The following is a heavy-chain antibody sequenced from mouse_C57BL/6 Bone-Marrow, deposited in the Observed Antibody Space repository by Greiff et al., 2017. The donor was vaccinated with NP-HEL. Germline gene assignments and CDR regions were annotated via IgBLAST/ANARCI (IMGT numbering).Heavy chain of an antibody. V-gene: IGHV5-6*01. Sequence: EVQRVESGGDLVKPGGSLKLSCAASGFTFSSYGMSWVRQTPDKRLEWVATISSGGSYTYYPDSVKGRFTISRDNAKNTLYLQMSSLKSEDTAMYYCARGPTVVALYAMDYWGQGTSVTVSS. J-gene: IGHJ4*01. D-gene: IGHD1-1*01. CDR1: GFTFSSYG. CDR3: ARGPTVVALYAMDY. CDR2: ISSGGSYT.